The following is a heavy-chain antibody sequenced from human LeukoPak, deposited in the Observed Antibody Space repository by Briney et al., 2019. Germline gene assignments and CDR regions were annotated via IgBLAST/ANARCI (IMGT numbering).Heavy chain of an antibody. V-gene: IGHV3-64D*06. CDR2: ISSNGVGT. CDR3: VEVGRVEMAMSAMGYFDY. Sequence: GGSLTLSCSLSGFTFSSYAMHWVRHAPGKGREYLSAISSNGVGTDYADSVKGRFTISRENSKNTLYLQMSSLRAEDTAVYYCVEVGRVEMAMSAMGYFDYWGQGTLVTVSS. J-gene: IGHJ4*02. D-gene: IGHD5-24*01. CDR1: GFTFSSYA.